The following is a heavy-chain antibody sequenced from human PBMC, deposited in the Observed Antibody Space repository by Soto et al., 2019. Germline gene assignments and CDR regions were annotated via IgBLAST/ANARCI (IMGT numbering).Heavy chain of an antibody. D-gene: IGHD6-19*01. J-gene: IGHJ4*02. Sequence: SETLSLTCTVSGGSMRSYYWSWIRQPPGKGLEWIGYIYYSGSTNYNPSLKSRVTISVDTSENQFSLKLSSVTAADTAVYYCARYGDMKGWPIDYWGQGTLVTVSS. CDR2: IYYSGST. V-gene: IGHV4-59*01. CDR3: ARYGDMKGWPIDY. CDR1: GGSMRSYY.